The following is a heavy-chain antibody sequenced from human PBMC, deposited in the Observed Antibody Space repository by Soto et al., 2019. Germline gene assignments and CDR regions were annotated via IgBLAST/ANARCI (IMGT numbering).Heavy chain of an antibody. V-gene: IGHV3-30*18. J-gene: IGHJ3*02. D-gene: IGHD3-10*01. CDR1: GFTFSSYG. CDR2: ISYDGSNK. CDR3: AKDRGDGYNIVAFDI. Sequence: QVQLVESGGGVVQPGRSLRLSCVASGFTFSSYGMHWVRQAPGKGLEWVAVISYDGSNKYYADSVKGRFTISRDNSKNTLYLQMNSLRAEDTAVYYGAKDRGDGYNIVAFDIWGQGTSVTVSS.